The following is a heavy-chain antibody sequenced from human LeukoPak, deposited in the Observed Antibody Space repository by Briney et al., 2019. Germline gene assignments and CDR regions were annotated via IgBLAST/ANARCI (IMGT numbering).Heavy chain of an antibody. D-gene: IGHD3-10*01. J-gene: IGHJ5*02. Sequence: GASVKVSCKASGYTFTSYRISWVRQAPGQGLEWMGWISAYNGNTNYAQKLQGRVTMTTDTSTSTAYMELRSLRSDDTAVYYCARALGSGSYSPNWFDPWGQRTLVTVSS. CDR1: GYTFTSYR. CDR2: ISAYNGNT. V-gene: IGHV1-18*01. CDR3: ARALGSGSYSPNWFDP.